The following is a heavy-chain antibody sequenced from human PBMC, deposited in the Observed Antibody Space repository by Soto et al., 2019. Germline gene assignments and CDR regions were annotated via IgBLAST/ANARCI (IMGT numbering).Heavy chain of an antibody. CDR2: ISWNSGSI. Sequence: EVQLVESGGGLVQPGRSLRLSCGASGFSFDDYAMHWVRQAPGKGLEWVSGISWNSGSIAYAESVKGRFTIFRDNAKNSLYLQMNSLTPEDTALYYCAKDFSDIWDYRRDFDYWGQGTLVTVS. V-gene: IGHV3-9*01. CDR1: GFSFDDYA. J-gene: IGHJ4*02. D-gene: IGHD1-7*01. CDR3: AKDFSDIWDYRRDFDY.